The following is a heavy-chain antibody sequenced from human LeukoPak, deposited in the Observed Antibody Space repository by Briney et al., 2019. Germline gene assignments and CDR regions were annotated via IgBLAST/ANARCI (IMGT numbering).Heavy chain of an antibody. CDR3: ARGPGYSSGWLHFDY. Sequence: SETLSLTCTVSGGSISSYYWSWVRQPPGKGLEWIGYIYYSGSTNSHPSLKSRVTISVDTSKNQFSLKLSSVTAADTAVYYCARGPGYSSGWLHFDYWGQGTLVTVSS. D-gene: IGHD6-19*01. J-gene: IGHJ4*02. CDR2: IYYSGST. CDR1: GGSISSYY. V-gene: IGHV4-59*01.